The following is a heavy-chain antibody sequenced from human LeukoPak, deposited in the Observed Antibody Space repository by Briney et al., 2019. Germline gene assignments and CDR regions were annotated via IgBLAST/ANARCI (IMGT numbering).Heavy chain of an antibody. Sequence: GGSLRLSCAASGFTFSSYSMNWVRQAPGKGLEWVSYISSSSSTIYYADSVKGRFTISRDNAKNSLYLQMNSLRAEDTAVYYCARARAVVIPLYYYYMDVWGKGTTVTVSS. J-gene: IGHJ6*03. CDR1: GFTFSSYS. CDR3: ARARAVVIPLYYYYMDV. V-gene: IGHV3-48*01. CDR2: ISSSSSTI. D-gene: IGHD2-21*01.